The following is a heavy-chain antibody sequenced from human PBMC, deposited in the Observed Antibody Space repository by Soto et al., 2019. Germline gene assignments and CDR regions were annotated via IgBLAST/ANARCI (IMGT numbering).Heavy chain of an antibody. CDR2: IYYSGST. CDR1: GGSISSYY. V-gene: IGHV4-59*01. CDR3: ARVEPLWFGELSYGAFDI. Sequence: SETLSLTCTVSGGSISSYYWSWIRQPPGKGLEWIGYIYYSGSTNYNPSLKSRVTISVDTSKNQFSLKLSSVTAADTAVYYCARVEPLWFGELSYGAFDIWGQVTMVTVSS. D-gene: IGHD3-10*01. J-gene: IGHJ3*02.